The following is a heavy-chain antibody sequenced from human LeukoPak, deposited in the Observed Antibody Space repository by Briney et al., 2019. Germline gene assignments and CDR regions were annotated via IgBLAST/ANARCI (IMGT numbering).Heavy chain of an antibody. CDR2: IKPINGGT. CDR3: ARARGDIVVVPAAIWFDP. V-gene: IGHV1-2*02. Sequence: ASVKVSCKASGYTFTSYYMHWVRQAPGQGLEWMGWIKPINGGTNYAQKFQGRVTMTRDTSISTAYMELSRLRSDDTAVYYCARARGDIVVVPAAIWFDPWGQGTLVT. D-gene: IGHD2-2*01. CDR1: GYTFTSYY. J-gene: IGHJ5*02.